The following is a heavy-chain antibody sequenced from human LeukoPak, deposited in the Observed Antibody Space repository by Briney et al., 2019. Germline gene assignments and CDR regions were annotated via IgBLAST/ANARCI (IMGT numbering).Heavy chain of an antibody. CDR3: ARDGGSYSSQYYFDY. CDR1: GGSFSGYY. CDR2: IYYSGST. Sequence: ASETLSLTCAVYGGSFSGYYWSWIRQPPGKGLEWIGYIYYSGSTNYNPSLKSRVTISVDTSKNQFSLKLSSVTAADTAVYYCARDGGSYSSQYYFDYWGQGTLVTVSS. V-gene: IGHV4-59*01. J-gene: IGHJ4*02. D-gene: IGHD1-26*01.